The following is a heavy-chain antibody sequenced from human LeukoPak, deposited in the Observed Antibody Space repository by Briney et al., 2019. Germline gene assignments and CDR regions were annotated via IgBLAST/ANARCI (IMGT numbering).Heavy chain of an antibody. V-gene: IGHV4-59*01. D-gene: IGHD3-10*01. CDR1: GGSISGYY. CDR2: IYYSGST. J-gene: IGHJ4*02. CDR3: ARVGGSGSLDYYYFDY. Sequence: SETLSLTCTVSGGSISGYYWNWIRQPPGKGLEWIGYIYYSGSTNYNPSLKSRVTISLDTSKNQFSLKLSSVTAEDTAVYYCARVGGSGSLDYYYFDYWGQGTLVTVSS.